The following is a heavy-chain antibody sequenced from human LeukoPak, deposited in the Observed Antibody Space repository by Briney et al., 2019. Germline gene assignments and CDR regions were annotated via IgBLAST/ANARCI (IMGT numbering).Heavy chain of an antibody. CDR3: ARAYYDILTGYTPDFAY. CDR1: GFTFSDYS. J-gene: IGHJ4*02. D-gene: IGHD3-9*01. V-gene: IGHV3-74*01. Sequence: GGSLRLSCAASGFTFSDYSMHWVRQAPGKGLVWVSRISGDGSTTTYADSVKGRFTISKDNSKNTLYLQMNSLRAEDTAVYYCARAYYDILTGYTPDFAYWGQGTLVTVSS. CDR2: ISGDGSTT.